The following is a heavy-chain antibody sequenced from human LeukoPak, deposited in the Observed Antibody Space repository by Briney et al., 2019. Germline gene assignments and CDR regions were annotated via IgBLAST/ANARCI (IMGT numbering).Heavy chain of an antibody. Sequence: LETLSLTCTVSGGSISSYYWSWIRQPPGKGLEWIGYIYYSGSTNYNPSLKSRVTISVDTSKNQFSLKLSPVTAADTAVYYCARVTGGFDPWGQGTLVTVSS. CDR3: ARVTGGFDP. CDR1: GGSISSYY. V-gene: IGHV4-59*01. CDR2: IYYSGST. J-gene: IGHJ5*02. D-gene: IGHD2-8*02.